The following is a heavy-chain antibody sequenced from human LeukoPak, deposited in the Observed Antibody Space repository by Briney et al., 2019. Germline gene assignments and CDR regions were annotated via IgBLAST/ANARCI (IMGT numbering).Heavy chain of an antibody. CDR1: GGSLSSYY. CDR3: ARSQQQLPNYYYYYMDV. J-gene: IGHJ6*03. D-gene: IGHD6-13*01. V-gene: IGHV4-59*01. Sequence: SETLSLTCTVSGGSLSSYYWSWIRQPPGKGLEWIGYIYYSGSTNYNPSLKSRVTISVDTSKNQFSLKLSSVTAADTAVYYCARSQQQLPNYYYYYMDVWGKGTTVTVSS. CDR2: IYYSGST.